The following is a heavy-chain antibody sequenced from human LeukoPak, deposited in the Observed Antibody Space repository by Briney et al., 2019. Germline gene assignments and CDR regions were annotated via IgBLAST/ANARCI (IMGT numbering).Heavy chain of an antibody. J-gene: IGHJ4*02. CDR3: ARSLYGEAFDL. CDR2: ISASNGYM. CDR1: GDTFTKYQ. V-gene: IGHV1-18*01. Sequence: ASVKVSCKASGDTFTKYQFSWVRQAPGQGLEWLGWISASNGYMNYAEKVQDRITVTIDTSASTVYMELTSLTSDDTGVYYCARSLYGEAFDLWGQGTLVTVSS. D-gene: IGHD4/OR15-4a*01.